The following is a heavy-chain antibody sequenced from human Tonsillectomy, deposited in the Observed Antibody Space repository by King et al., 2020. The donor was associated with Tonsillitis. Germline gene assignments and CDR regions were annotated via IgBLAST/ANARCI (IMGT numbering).Heavy chain of an antibody. CDR3: ARGCVGRGVGGYDI. Sequence: QLVQSGGGLVKPGGSLRLSCAASGFTFSSYSLHWVRQAPGKGLEWVSSITISSNYIYYAHSMEGRCTISTDNATNSLYLQMNSLRAEDTAMYYCARGCVGRGVGGYDIWGQGTMVTVSS. J-gene: IGHJ3*02. D-gene: IGHD2-15*01. CDR1: GFTFSSYS. CDR2: ITISSNYI. V-gene: IGHV3-21*01.